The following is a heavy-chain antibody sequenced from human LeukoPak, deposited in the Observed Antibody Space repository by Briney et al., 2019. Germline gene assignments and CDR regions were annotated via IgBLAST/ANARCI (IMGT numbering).Heavy chain of an antibody. V-gene: IGHV3-21*01. Sequence: GGSLRLSCAASGFSLSTYSMNWVRQAPGKGLEWASSISSSSAHIFYADSVKGRFSISRDNAKNSLYLQMNSLRVEDTAVYYCTSRYCTTTNCYSFDIWGQGTMVTVSS. D-gene: IGHD2-2*01. CDR3: TSRYCTTTNCYSFDI. J-gene: IGHJ3*02. CDR1: GFSLSTYS. CDR2: ISSSSAHI.